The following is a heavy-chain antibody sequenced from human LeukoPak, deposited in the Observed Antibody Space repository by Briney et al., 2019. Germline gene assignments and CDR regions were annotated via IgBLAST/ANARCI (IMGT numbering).Heavy chain of an antibody. CDR2: IYSGGST. D-gene: IGHD3-3*01. CDR3: AKGDNYDFWSGLSY. CDR1: GFTVSSNY. Sequence: GGSLRLSCAASGFTVSSNYMSWVRQAPGKGLEWVSVIYSGGSTYYADSVKGRFTISRDNSKNTLYLQMNSLRAEDTAVYYCAKGDNYDFWSGLSYWGQGTLVTVSS. V-gene: IGHV3-53*01. J-gene: IGHJ4*02.